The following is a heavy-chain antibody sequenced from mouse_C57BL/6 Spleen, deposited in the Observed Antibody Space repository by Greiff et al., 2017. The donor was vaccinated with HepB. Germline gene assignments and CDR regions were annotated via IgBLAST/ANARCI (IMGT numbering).Heavy chain of an antibody. J-gene: IGHJ4*01. Sequence: QVQLQQPGAELVRPGSSVKLSCKASGYTFTSYWMHWVKQRPIQGLEWIGNIDPSDSETHYNQKFKDKATLTVDKSSSTAYMQLSSLTSEDSAVYYCAKGLERSFYAMDYWGQGTSVTVSS. D-gene: IGHD1-1*01. CDR2: IDPSDSET. CDR3: AKGLERSFYAMDY. V-gene: IGHV1-52*01. CDR1: GYTFTSYW.